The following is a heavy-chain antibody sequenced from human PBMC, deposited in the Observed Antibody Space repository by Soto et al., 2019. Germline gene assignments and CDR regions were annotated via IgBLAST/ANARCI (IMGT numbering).Heavy chain of an antibody. CDR1: GFTFSSYG. Sequence: QVQLVESGGGVVQPGRSLRLSCAASGFTFSSYGMHWVRQAPGKGLEWVAVIWYDGSNKYYADSVKGRFTISRDNSKNTLYLQMNSLRAEDTAVYYCARDGPAYYDILTGYPEYYFDYWGQGTLVTVSS. J-gene: IGHJ4*02. D-gene: IGHD3-9*01. CDR3: ARDGPAYYDILTGYPEYYFDY. CDR2: IWYDGSNK. V-gene: IGHV3-33*01.